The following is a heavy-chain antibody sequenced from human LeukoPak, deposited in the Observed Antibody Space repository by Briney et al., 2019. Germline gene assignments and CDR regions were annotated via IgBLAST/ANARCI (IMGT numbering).Heavy chain of an antibody. CDR2: IHYPEST. V-gene: IGHV4-34*01. CDR1: GGSFSAYY. J-gene: IGHJ4*02. D-gene: IGHD6-13*01. CDR3: ARGRGRQVGTRWHPDTHHDY. Sequence: SETLSLTCAVYGGSFSAYYWTWIRQSPGKGLEWVGTIHYPESTYYNPSLSSRLTISMDTSKNHFSLKLSSVTAADTALYFCARGRGRQVGTRWHPDTHHDYWGQGILVTVSS.